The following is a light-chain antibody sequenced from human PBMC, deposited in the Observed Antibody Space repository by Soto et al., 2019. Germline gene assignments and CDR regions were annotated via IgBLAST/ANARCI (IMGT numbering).Light chain of an antibody. V-gene: IGLV2-14*01. CDR1: RSDVGTYNY. Sequence: QSALTQPASVSGSPGQSITISCTGTRSDVGTYNYVSWYQQHAGKAPKLIIYEVSSRPSGVSSRFSGSKSVNTASLTISGLQAEDEADFYCSSYTGDNTWVFGGRTKLTVL. CDR3: SSYTGDNTWV. J-gene: IGLJ3*02. CDR2: EVS.